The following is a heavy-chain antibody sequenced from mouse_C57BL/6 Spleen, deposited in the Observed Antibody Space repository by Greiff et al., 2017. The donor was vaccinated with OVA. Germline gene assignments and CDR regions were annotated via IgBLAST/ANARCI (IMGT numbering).Heavy chain of an antibody. V-gene: IGHV1-58*01. CDR1: GYTFTSYG. Sequence: VQLKQSGAELVRPGSSVKMSCKTSGYTFTSYGINWVKQRPGQGLEWIGYLYIGNGYTEYNEKFKGKATLTSDTSSSTAYMQLRSLTSEDSAIYFCARGDYDYDGYAMDYWGQGTSVTVSS. J-gene: IGHJ4*01. CDR3: ARGDYDYDGYAMDY. D-gene: IGHD2-4*01. CDR2: LYIGNGYT.